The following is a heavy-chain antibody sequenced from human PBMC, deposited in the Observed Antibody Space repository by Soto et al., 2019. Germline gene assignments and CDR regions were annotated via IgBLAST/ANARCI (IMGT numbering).Heavy chain of an antibody. V-gene: IGHV3-23*01. CDR1: GFTFNSYA. CDR2: ITASGSPT. J-gene: IGHJ4*02. Sequence: PGGSLRLSCAASGFTFNSYAMSWVRQAPGKGLEWVSTITASGSPTYYADSVKGRFTISRDNSKNTLYLQMNSLRAEDRAVYYCAKSLSSGYPYYFDSWGQGTLVTVS. D-gene: IGHD5-12*01. CDR3: AKSLSSGYPYYFDS.